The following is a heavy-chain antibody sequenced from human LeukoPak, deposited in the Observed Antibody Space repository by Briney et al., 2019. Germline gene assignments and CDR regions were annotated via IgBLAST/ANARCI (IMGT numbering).Heavy chain of an antibody. V-gene: IGHV3-21*01. Sequence: GSLSLSCAASGFTFSSYSMNWVRQAPGKGLKWVSSISSSSSYIYYADSVKGRFTISRENAKNSLYLQMNSLRAEDTAVYYCARWRRYCSGGSCYLFDYWGQGTLVTVSS. J-gene: IGHJ4*02. CDR3: ARWRRYCSGGSCYLFDY. CDR2: ISSSSSYI. CDR1: GFTFSSYS. D-gene: IGHD2-15*01.